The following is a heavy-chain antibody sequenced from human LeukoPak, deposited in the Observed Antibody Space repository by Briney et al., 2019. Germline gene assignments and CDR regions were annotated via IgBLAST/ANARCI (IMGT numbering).Heavy chain of an antibody. CDR3: ARDLYGDYPWDY. J-gene: IGHJ4*02. D-gene: IGHD4-17*01. V-gene: IGHV3-21*01. CDR2: ISNSSSYI. Sequence: GRSLRLSCAASGFTFSSYSMNWVRQAPGKGLEWVSSISNSSSYIYYADSVKGRFTISRDNAKNSLYLQMNSLRAEDTAVYYCARDLYGDYPWDYWGQGTLVTVSS. CDR1: GFTFSSYS.